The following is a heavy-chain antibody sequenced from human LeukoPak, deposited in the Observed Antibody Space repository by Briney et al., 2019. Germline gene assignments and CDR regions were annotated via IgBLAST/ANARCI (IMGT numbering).Heavy chain of an antibody. CDR1: GFTFSNYG. J-gene: IGHJ3*02. CDR2: IWFDGIRK. V-gene: IGHV3-33*01. D-gene: IGHD3-22*01. CDR3: ARDLEDSSPFGAFDM. Sequence: EGSLRLSCAASGFTFSNYGMHWVRQVPGKGLEWVAAIWFDGIRKYCADSVKGRLTISRDNSKNTLYLQMNSLRAEDTAVYYCARDLEDSSPFGAFDMWGQGTMVTVSS.